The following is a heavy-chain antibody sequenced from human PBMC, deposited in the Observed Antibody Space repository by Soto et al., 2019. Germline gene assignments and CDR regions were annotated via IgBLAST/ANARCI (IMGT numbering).Heavy chain of an antibody. CDR1: GFSLNNYW. Sequence: EVQLEESGGGLFQPGGSLRLTCAVSGFSLNNYWMQWVRQRPGKGLVWVARIYRDGTTSYADSVKGRFTISRDNAKNTVSLQMNSLKDEDTAVYYCMRGNTGYGNFDYWGQGTLVTVSS. D-gene: IGHD5-12*01. CDR2: IYRDGTT. V-gene: IGHV3-74*01. J-gene: IGHJ4*02. CDR3: MRGNTGYGNFDY.